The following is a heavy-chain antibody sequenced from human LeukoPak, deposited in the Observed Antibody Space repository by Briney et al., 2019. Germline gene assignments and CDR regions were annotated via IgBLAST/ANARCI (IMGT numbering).Heavy chain of an antibody. V-gene: IGHV3-43*02. CDR2: ISGDGGST. D-gene: IGHD5-24*01. CDR1: GFTFDDYA. CDR3: AKDMATIGSFDY. Sequence: GGSLRLSCAASGFTFDDYAMHWVRQAPGKGLEWVSLISGDGGSTYYADSVKGRFTISRDNSKNSLYLQMSSLRTEDTALYYCAKDMATIGSFDYWGQRTLVTVSS. J-gene: IGHJ4*02.